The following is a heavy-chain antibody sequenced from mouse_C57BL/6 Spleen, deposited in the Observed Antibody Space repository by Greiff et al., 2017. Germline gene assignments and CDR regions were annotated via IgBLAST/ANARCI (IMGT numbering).Heavy chain of an antibody. CDR3: TRAAQALYYFDY. D-gene: IGHD3-2*02. Sequence: QVHVKQSGAELVRPGASVTLSCKASGYTFTDYEMHWVKQTPVHGLEWIGAIDPETGGTAYNQKFKGKAILTADKSSSTAYMELRSLTSEDSAVYYCTRAAQALYYFDYWGQGTTLTVSS. CDR2: IDPETGGT. CDR1: GYTFTDYE. V-gene: IGHV1-15*01. J-gene: IGHJ2*01.